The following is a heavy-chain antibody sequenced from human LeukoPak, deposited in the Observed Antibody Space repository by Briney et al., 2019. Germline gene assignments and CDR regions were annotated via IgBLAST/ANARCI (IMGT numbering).Heavy chain of an antibody. D-gene: IGHD4-23*01. V-gene: IGHV3-74*01. CDR3: AREMYRDYGGHDY. CDR2: INGDGSST. CDR1: GFTFSSYA. J-gene: IGHJ4*02. Sequence: PGRSLRLSCAASGFTFSSYAMHWVRQAPGEGLVCVSRINGDGSSTAYADSVKGRFTISRDNAKNTLYLQMNSLRADDTAVYYCAREMYRDYGGHDYWGQGTLVTVSS.